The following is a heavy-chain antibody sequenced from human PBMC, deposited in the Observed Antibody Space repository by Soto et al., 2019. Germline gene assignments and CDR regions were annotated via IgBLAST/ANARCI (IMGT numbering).Heavy chain of an antibody. V-gene: IGHV4-31*02. D-gene: IGHD6-19*01. CDR2: IYYSGST. J-gene: IGHJ6*03. Sequence: SVTICVPRSVAWGTIGNVGYCRSWISKHPGKGLEWIGYIYYSGSTYYNPSLKSRVTISVDTSKNQFSLKLSSVTAADTAVYYCARRIAVANYYYYMDVWGKGTTVTVSS. CDR1: WGTIGNVGYC. CDR3: ARRIAVANYYYYMDV.